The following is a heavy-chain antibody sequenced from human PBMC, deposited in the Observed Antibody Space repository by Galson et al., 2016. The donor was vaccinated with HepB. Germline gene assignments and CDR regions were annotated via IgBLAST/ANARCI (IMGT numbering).Heavy chain of an antibody. D-gene: IGHD3-22*01. J-gene: IGHJ4*02. CDR3: ATGPPSYYYDSSGYYSG. V-gene: IGHV3-11*06. Sequence: SLRLSCAASGFTFSDNYMSGIRQAPGKGLEWVSYITSTGSYTNYPGSAQGRFTVSRDNAKNSLYLQMNSLRAEDTAVYYCATGPPSYYYDSSGYYSGWGQGTLVTVSS. CDR1: GFTFSDNY. CDR2: ITSTGSYT.